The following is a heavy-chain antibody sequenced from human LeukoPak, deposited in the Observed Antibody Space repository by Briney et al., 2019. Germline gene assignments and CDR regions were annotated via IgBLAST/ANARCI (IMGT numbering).Heavy chain of an antibody. J-gene: IGHJ4*02. V-gene: IGHV2-70*17. D-gene: IGHD3-22*01. CDR1: GFSLTTRGMC. Sequence: SGPALVKPTQTLILTCTFSGFSLTTRGMCVSWIRQPPGKALEWLARIDWDDGKFYNTSLKTRLTISKDTSKNQVVLTMTNMDPVDTATYYCARTGCYYDSSGYSYWGQGTLVTVSS. CDR2: IDWDDGK. CDR3: ARTGCYYDSSGYSY.